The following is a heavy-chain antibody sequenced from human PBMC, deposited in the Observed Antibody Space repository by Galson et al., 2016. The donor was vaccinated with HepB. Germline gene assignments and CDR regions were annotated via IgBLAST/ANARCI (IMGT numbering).Heavy chain of an antibody. CDR3: VRGGGFWSGPYDADYYYGMDV. CDR1: GYTFTSYY. D-gene: IGHD3-3*01. Sequence: SVKVSCKASGYTFTSYYMHWVRQAPGQGLEWMGIFNPSSGSTTYAQRFQGRVTMTRDTSTSTVYLEPSSLRSEDTAVYYCVRGGGFWSGPYDADYYYGMDVWGQGTTVTVSS. V-gene: IGHV1-46*01. J-gene: IGHJ6*01. CDR2: FNPSSGST.